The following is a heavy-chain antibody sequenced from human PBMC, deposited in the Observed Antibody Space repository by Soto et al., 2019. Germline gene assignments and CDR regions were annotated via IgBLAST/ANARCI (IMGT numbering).Heavy chain of an antibody. CDR1: GGTLSSYA. J-gene: IGHJ4*02. CDR3: ASPGVLWFGELLYYY. V-gene: IGHV1-69*13. CDR2: IIPIFGTA. Sequence: SVKVSCKASGGTLSSYAISWVRQAPGQGLEWMGGIIPIFGTANYAQKFQGRVTITADESTSTAYMELSSLRSEDTAVYYCASPGVLWFGELLYYYWGQGTLVTVSS. D-gene: IGHD3-10*01.